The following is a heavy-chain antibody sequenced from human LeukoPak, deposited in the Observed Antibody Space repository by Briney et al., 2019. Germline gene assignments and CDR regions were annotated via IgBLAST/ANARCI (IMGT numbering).Heavy chain of an antibody. CDR3: AREGEGVDTAMVTYDFDY. Sequence: TGRSLRLSCAASGFTFSSYSMNGVRQAPGKGLEWVSSISSSSSYIYYADSVKGRFTISRDNAKNSLYLQMNSLRAEDTAVYYCAREGEGVDTAMVTYDFDYWGQGTLVTVSS. D-gene: IGHD5-18*01. V-gene: IGHV3-21*01. CDR2: ISSSSSYI. J-gene: IGHJ4*02. CDR1: GFTFSSYS.